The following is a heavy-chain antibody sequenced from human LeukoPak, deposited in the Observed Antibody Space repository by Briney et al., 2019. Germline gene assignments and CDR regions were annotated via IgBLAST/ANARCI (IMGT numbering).Heavy chain of an antibody. CDR2: ISLTGTT. V-gene: IGHV4-4*07. J-gene: IGHJ4*02. Sequence: SETLSLTCTVSGGSIDTFYWNWIRQPAGKGLEWIGRISLTGTTNYNPSLKSRVTMSVDTSRNQFSLNLNSMTAADTAVYYCARGEGNYFDYWGKGTLVTVSS. CDR1: GGSIDTFY. CDR3: ARGEGNYFDY.